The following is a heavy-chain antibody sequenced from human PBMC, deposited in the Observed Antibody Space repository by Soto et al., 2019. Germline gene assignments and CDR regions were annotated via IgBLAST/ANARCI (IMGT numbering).Heavy chain of an antibody. V-gene: IGHV3-15*01. CDR1: GFTFSHVW. J-gene: IGHJ3*02. CDR3: AADAYCSSNTCPGALDI. CDR2: IKRKSDGGTA. D-gene: IGHD2-2*01. Sequence: EVQLVVSGGGLVKPGGSLRLSCAASGFTFSHVWMTWVRQAPGKGLEWVGRIKRKSDGGTADSAAPVKGRLTISRDDLKATLYLQMNSLEIEDTAVYYCAADAYCSSNTCPGALDIWGRGTMVTVSS.